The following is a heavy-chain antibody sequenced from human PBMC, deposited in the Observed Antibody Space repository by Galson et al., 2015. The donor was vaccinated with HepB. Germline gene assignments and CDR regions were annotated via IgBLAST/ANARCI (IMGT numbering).Heavy chain of an antibody. CDR2: ISAYNGNT. V-gene: IGHV1-18*01. D-gene: IGHD6-19*01. J-gene: IGHJ6*02. CDR3: ARDEDSSGWYVPTRYYYYGMDV. Sequence: QSGAEVKKPGTSVKVSCKASGYTFTSYGISWVRQAPGQGLEWMGWISAYNGNTNYAQKLQGRVIMTTDTSTSTAYMELRSLRSDDTAVYYCARDEDSSGWYVPTRYYYYGMDVWGQGTTVTVSS. CDR1: GYTFTSYG.